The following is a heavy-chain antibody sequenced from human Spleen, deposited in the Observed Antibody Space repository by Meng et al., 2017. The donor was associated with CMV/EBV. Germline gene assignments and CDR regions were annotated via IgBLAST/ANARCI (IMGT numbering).Heavy chain of an antibody. J-gene: IGHJ6*02. CDR1: GFTFSIYT. CDR2: ISSSSAYI. Sequence: GESLKISCAASGFTFSIYTMNWVRQAPGKGLEWVSCISSSSAYIFYADSVKGRFTISRDNAKNSLHLQMNSLRAEDTAVYYCARETKDNWNVDYYYGMDVWGQGTTVTVSS. CDR3: ARETKDNWNVDYYYGMDV. V-gene: IGHV3-21*01. D-gene: IGHD1-20*01.